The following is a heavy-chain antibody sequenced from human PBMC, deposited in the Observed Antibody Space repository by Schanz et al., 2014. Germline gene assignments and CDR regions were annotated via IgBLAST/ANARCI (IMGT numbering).Heavy chain of an antibody. V-gene: IGHV1-18*01. CDR1: GYSFTKYG. D-gene: IGHD3-10*01. J-gene: IGHJ6*02. CDR2: ISPYNGHT. CDR3: VRDAGWAFGDYHGMDV. Sequence: QGQLVQSGAEVKKPGDSVKVSCETSGYSFTKYGINWVRQAPGQGLEWMGWISPYNGHTEYGKKFQGRFTMTTDTSTTTAYLELRSLTSDDTAVYYCVRDAGWAFGDYHGMDVWGQGTSVTVSS.